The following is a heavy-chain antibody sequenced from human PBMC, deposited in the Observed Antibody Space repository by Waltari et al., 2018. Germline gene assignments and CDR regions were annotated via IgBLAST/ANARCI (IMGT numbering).Heavy chain of an antibody. J-gene: IGHJ5*02. Sequence: QVQLQESGPGLVTPSETLSLTCTVSGGSISSYYWSWIRQPPGKGLEWIGYIYYSGSTNYNPSLKSRVTISVDTSKNQFSLKLSSVTAADTAVYYCARCGYIAAAGFDPWGQGTLVTVSS. CDR3: ARCGYIAAAGFDP. V-gene: IGHV4-59*01. CDR2: IYYSGST. CDR1: GGSISSYY. D-gene: IGHD6-13*01.